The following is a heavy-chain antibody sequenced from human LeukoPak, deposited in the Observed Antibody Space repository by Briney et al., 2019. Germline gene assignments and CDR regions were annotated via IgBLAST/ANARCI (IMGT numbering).Heavy chain of an antibody. CDR3: ARTSQTFDY. CDR2: ISSSSNYT. Sequence: PGGSLRLSCAASGFTFSDYYMTWIRQAPGKGLEWVSYISSSSNYTNYADSVKGRFTISRDNAKNSLYLQMNSLRPEDTAVYYCARTSQTFDYWGQGTLVTVSS. V-gene: IGHV3-11*06. CDR1: GFTFSDYY. J-gene: IGHJ4*02.